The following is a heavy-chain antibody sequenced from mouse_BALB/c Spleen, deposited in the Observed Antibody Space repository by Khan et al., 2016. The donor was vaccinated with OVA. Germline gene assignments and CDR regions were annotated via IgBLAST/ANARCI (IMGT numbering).Heavy chain of an antibody. CDR3: ARDRIDY. J-gene: IGHJ2*01. CDR1: GYTFTSYW. CDR2: INPTSGYT. V-gene: IGHV1-7*01. Sequence: QVQLKESGAELAKPGASVKMSCTASGYTFTSYWMHWIKQRPGQGLEWIGYINPTSGYTDYNQKFKDKATLTVDKSSSTAYMQLSSLTSDDSAVYYCARDRIDYWGQGTALTVSS.